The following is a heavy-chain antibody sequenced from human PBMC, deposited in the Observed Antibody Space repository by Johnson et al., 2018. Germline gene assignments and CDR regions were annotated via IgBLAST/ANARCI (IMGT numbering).Heavy chain of an antibody. D-gene: IGHD4-17*01. CDR2: IIPIFGTA. Sequence: QLVESGAEVKKPGSSVKVSCKASGGTFSSYAISWVRQAPGQGLEWMGGIIPIFGTANYAQKFQGRVTITADESTSTAYGELGSLRSEDTAVYYCAGDLLNSPPEHDSGAGWFDPWGQGTLVTVSS. J-gene: IGHJ5*02. V-gene: IGHV1-69*01. CDR3: AGDLLNSPPEHDSGAGWFDP. CDR1: GGTFSSYA.